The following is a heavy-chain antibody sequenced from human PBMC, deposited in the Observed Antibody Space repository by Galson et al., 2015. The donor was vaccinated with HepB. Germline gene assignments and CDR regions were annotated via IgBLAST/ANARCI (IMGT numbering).Heavy chain of an antibody. Sequence: CAISGDSASSNSAAWNWIRQSPSRGLEWLGRTYYRSKWYNDYAVSVKSRITINPDTSKNQFSLQLNSVTPEDTAVYYCARGSIRLSLRGWFDPWGQGTLVTVSS. J-gene: IGHJ5*02. CDR3: ARGSIRLSLRGWFDP. D-gene: IGHD3-16*01. V-gene: IGHV6-1*01. CDR1: GDSASSNSAA. CDR2: TYYRSKWYN.